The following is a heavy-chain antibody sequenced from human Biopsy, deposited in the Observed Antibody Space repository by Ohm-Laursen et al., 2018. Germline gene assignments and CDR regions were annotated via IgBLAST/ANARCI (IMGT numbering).Heavy chain of an antibody. D-gene: IGHD3-3*01. CDR1: GASLSSHY. CDR3: AKGITVYGVVLPYYFDD. Sequence: GTLSLTCTVSGASLSSHYWSWIRQPPGKGLEWLGYFYGSGNTYYNPPLKSRVTISVDPSKNQFSLKLNAVTAADTAVYYCAKGITVYGVVLPYYFDDWGQGTLVTVSS. V-gene: IGHV4-59*11. J-gene: IGHJ4*02. CDR2: FYGSGNT.